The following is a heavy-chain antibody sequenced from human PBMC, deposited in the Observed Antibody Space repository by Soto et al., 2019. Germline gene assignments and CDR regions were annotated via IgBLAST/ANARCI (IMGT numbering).Heavy chain of an antibody. CDR2: INAGNGNT. J-gene: IGHJ3*02. D-gene: IGHD6-19*01. CDR1: GYTFTSYA. CDR3: ARAGYSRGPWGNDVFDI. Sequence: GASVKVSCKASGYTFTSYAMHWVRQAPGQRLEWMGWINAGNGNTKYSQKFQGRVTITRDTSASTAYMELSSLRSEDTAVYYCARAGYSRGPWGNDVFDIWGQGKMVTVSS. V-gene: IGHV1-3*01.